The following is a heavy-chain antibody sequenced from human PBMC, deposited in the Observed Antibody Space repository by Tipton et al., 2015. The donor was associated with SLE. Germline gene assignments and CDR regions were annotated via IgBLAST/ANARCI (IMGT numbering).Heavy chain of an antibody. V-gene: IGHV4-59*01. CDR1: GGSITNFY. CDR3: ARNLRGSEGGGFDP. Sequence: TLSLTCAVSGGSITNFYWSWIRQPPGKGLEWIGDIHFSGISNYNPSLNSRVTMSSDTSKNHFFLRLTSVTAADTAVYYCARNLRGSEGGGFDPWGQGTLVIVSS. D-gene: IGHD3-10*01. J-gene: IGHJ5*02. CDR2: IHFSGIS.